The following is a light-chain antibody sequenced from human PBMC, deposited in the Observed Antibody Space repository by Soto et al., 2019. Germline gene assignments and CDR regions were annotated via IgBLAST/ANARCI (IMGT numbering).Light chain of an antibody. CDR2: CAS. CDR3: QQYGHCPIT. J-gene: IGKJ5*01. CDR1: QSVSSN. Sequence: TTQPPSTLAVSPEERTTLSWSASQSVSSNLDWYQQKPGQAPRLLIYCASTRATGIPARFSGSGSGTEFTLTISSLQAEDFEIYYCQQYGHCPITFGEGTRLEIK. V-gene: IGKV3-15*01.